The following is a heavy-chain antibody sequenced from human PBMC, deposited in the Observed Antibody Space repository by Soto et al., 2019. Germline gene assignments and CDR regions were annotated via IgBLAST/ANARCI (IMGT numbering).Heavy chain of an antibody. D-gene: IGHD2-2*01. CDR3: ARGGPAINAFDI. CDR1: GFTFSSYA. Sequence: EVQLLESGGGVVQPGGSLRLSCAASGFTFSSYALNWVRQAPGKGLEWVSLISGNGDTTYYAGSVKGRFTISRDNSKNTLYLQMNSLRAEDTAVYYCARGGPAINAFDIWGQGTMVTVSS. V-gene: IGHV3-23*01. J-gene: IGHJ3*02. CDR2: ISGNGDTT.